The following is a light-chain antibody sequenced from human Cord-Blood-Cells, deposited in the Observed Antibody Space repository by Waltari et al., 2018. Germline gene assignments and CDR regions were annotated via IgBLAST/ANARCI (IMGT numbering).Light chain of an antibody. CDR3: QQYNNWPYT. CDR1: QSVSRY. CDR2: GAS. V-gene: IGKV3-15*01. Sequence: EIVMTQSPATLTVSPVERATVSCMASQSVSRYLAWYQHKPGQAPRPLIYGASTRATGIPARFSGSGSGTEFTLTISSLQSEDFAVYYCQQYNNWPYTFGQGTKLEIK. J-gene: IGKJ2*01.